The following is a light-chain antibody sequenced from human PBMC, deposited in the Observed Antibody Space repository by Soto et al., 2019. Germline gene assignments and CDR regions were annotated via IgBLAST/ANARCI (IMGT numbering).Light chain of an antibody. CDR1: QSVTSNY. Sequence: PGERATLSCRASQSVTSNYLAWYQQKPGQAPKLLIYGASIRATGIPDRFSGSGSGTDFTLTIIRLEPEDFAVYYCQQYDISPWTFGQGTKVDIK. J-gene: IGKJ1*01. CDR2: GAS. CDR3: QQYDISPWT. V-gene: IGKV3-20*01.